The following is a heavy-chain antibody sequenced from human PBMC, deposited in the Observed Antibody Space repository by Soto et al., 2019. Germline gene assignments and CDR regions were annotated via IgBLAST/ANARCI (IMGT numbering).Heavy chain of an antibody. CDR3: ASSIVLLWFGELLGAFDI. V-gene: IGHV4-30-4*01. CDR1: GGSISSGDYY. Sequence: QVQLQESGPGLVKPSQTLSLTCTVSGGSISSGDYYWSWIRQPPGKGLEWIGYIYYSGSTYYNPSLKSRVTISVDTSKNQFSLKLSSVTAADTAVYYCASSIVLLWFGELLGAFDIWGQGTMVTVSS. CDR2: IYYSGST. D-gene: IGHD3-10*01. J-gene: IGHJ3*02.